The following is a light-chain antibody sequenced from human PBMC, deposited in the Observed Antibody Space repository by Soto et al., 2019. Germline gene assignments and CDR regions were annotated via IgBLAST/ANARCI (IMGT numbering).Light chain of an antibody. CDR1: SSDIGGYNY. CDR2: DVS. V-gene: IGLV2-11*01. CDR3: CSYAGTTHV. J-gene: IGLJ1*01. Sequence: QSALTQPPSVSGSPGQSVTISCTGTSSDIGGYNYVSWYQQLPGKAPKLMIYDVSKRPSGVPDRFSGSNSGNTASLTISGLQAEDEDDDYCCSYAGTTHVFGTGTTLTGL.